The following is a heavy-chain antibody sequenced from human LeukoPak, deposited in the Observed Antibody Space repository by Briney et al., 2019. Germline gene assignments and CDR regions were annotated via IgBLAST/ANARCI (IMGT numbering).Heavy chain of an antibody. J-gene: IGHJ3*02. V-gene: IGHV1-2*04. D-gene: IGHD5-24*01. CDR2: INPNSGGT. CDR1: GYTFTGYY. CDR3: ARTVGRWRDAFDI. Sequence: ASVKVSCKASGYTFTGYYMHWVRQAPGQGLEWMGWINPNSGGTNYAQKFQGWVTMTRDTSISTAYMELSRLRSDDTAVYYCARTVGRWRDAFDIWGQGTMVTVSS.